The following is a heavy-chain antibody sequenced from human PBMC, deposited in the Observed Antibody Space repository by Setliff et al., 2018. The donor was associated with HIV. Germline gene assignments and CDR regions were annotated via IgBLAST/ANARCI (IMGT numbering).Heavy chain of an antibody. CDR2: VYYSGIT. V-gene: IGHV4-39*01. Sequence: PSETLSLTCTVSGGSIIDSRYFWGWIRQPPGKGLEWIGSVYYSGITYYSSSLKSRVTVSVDTSRIQFSLKLMSVTAADTAVYKCVRHVWSDDFLVPGWFDSWSQGTLVTAPQ. CDR1: GGSIIDSRYF. D-gene: IGHD3-3*01. CDR3: VRHVWSDDFLVPGWFDS. J-gene: IGHJ5*01.